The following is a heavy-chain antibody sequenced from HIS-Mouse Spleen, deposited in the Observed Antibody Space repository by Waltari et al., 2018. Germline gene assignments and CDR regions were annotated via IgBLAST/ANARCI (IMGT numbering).Heavy chain of an antibody. V-gene: IGHV4-59*08. D-gene: IGHD6-13*01. CDR3: AAPGYSSSWYAFDI. Sequence: QVQLQESGPGLVKPSETLSLTCTVSGGSISSYYCSWIRQPPGKGLEWIGYIYYSGNTNYNPSLKSRVTISVDTSKNQFSLKRSSVTAADTAVYDCAAPGYSSSWYAFDIWGQGTMVTVSS. J-gene: IGHJ3*02. CDR1: GGSISSYY. CDR2: IYYSGNT.